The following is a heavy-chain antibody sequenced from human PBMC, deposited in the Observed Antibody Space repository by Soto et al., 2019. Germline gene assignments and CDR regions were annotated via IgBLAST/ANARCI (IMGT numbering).Heavy chain of an antibody. V-gene: IGHV4-59*01. CDR2: IYYSGST. Sequence: SATLSLTCTASGGFISCYYWSWILQPPGKGLEWIGYIYYSGSTNYNPSLKSRVTISVDTSKNQFSLKLSSVTAADTAVYYCARGANYDILTSPYYFDYWGQGTLVTVS. CDR3: ARGANYDILTSPYYFDY. J-gene: IGHJ4*02. CDR1: GGFISCYY. D-gene: IGHD3-9*01.